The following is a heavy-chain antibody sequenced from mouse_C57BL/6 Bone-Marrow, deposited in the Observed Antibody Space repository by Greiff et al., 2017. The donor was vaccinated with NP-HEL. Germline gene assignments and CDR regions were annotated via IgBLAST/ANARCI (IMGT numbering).Heavy chain of an antibody. CDR2: IRSKSNNYAT. CDR1: GFSFNTYA. Sequence: EVMLVESGGGLVQPKGSLKLSCAASGFSFNTYAMNWVRQAPGKGLEWVARIRSKSNNYATYYADSVKDRFTISRDDSESKLYLQMNNLKTEDTAMYYCVRHQAQGFAYWGQGTLVTVSA. CDR3: VRHQAQGFAY. V-gene: IGHV10-1*01. J-gene: IGHJ3*01.